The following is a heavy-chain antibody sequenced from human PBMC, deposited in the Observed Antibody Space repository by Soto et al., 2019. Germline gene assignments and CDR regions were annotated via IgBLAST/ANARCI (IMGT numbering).Heavy chain of an antibody. V-gene: IGHV1-18*01. CDR2: ISDYNGNT. J-gene: IGHJ6*02. D-gene: IGHD2-2*01. CDR1: GYTFTSYG. CDR3: ARDGVVVVPAAISSDYYYGMDV. Sequence: QVQLVQSGAEVKKPGASVKVSCKASGYTFTSYGISWVRQAPGQGLEWMGWISDYNGNTNYAQKLQGRVTMTTDTSTSKAYMELRSLRSDDTAVYYCARDGVVVVPAAISSDYYYGMDVWGQGTTVTVSS.